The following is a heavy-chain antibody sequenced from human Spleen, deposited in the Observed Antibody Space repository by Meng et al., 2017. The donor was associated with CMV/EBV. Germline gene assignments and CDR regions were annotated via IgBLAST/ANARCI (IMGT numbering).Heavy chain of an antibody. D-gene: IGHD3-3*01. Sequence: SVKVSCKASGGTFSNYVITWVRQAPGRGLEWMGRIIPMPDISHYAQKFQGRVTITADKSATTIYMELRSLRSQDTAMYYCARDPFKYDSWSGPSDAFAMWGQGTMVTVSS. V-gene: IGHV1-69*04. CDR3: ARDPFKYDSWSGPSDAFAM. CDR1: GGTFSNYV. J-gene: IGHJ3*02. CDR2: IIPMPDIS.